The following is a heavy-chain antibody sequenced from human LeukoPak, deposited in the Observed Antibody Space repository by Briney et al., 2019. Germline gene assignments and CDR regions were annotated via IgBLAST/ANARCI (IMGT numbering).Heavy chain of an antibody. V-gene: IGHV3-30*18. Sequence: GGSLRLSCVVSGFTFSSYGMHWVRQAPGKGLEWVAVISYDGSNKYYADSVKGRFTISRDNSKNTLYLQMNSLRAEDTAVYYCAKSGDILTGYYSYWGQGTLVTVSS. CDR1: GFTFSSYG. CDR3: AKSGDILTGYYSY. D-gene: IGHD3-9*01. J-gene: IGHJ4*02. CDR2: ISYDGSNK.